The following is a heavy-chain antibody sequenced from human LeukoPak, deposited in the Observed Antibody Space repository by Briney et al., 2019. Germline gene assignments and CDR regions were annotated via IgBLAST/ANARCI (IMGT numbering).Heavy chain of an antibody. D-gene: IGHD1-1*01. J-gene: IGHJ4*02. CDR1: GFTFSSSW. CDR3: ARAGNYYFEY. V-gene: IGHV3-74*01. Sequence: GGSLRLSCAGSGFTFSSSWIHWVRQAPGKGLVWVSRMNGDDSTIDYAASVKGRFTISRDNAKNTLYLQMNSLSAEDTAVYYCARAGNYYFEYWGQGTLVTVSS. CDR2: MNGDDSTI.